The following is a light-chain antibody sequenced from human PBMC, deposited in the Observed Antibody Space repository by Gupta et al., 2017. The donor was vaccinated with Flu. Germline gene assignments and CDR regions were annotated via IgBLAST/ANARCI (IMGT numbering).Light chain of an antibody. V-gene: IGLV2-11*01. Sequence: QSVLTQPRSVSGSPGQSVPISCTGSSSDVGLYEYVSWYQHHPGKAPSLIIYDVSRRPSGVPDRFSASKSGNTASLTISGLQAEDEADYHCCSYAGRYTWVFGGGTKVTVL. CDR1: SSDVGLYEY. CDR3: CSYAGRYTWV. CDR2: DVS. J-gene: IGLJ2*01.